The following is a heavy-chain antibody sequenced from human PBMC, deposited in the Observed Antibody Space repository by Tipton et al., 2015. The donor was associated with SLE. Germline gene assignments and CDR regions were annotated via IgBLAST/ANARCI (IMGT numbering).Heavy chain of an antibody. D-gene: IGHD2-21*02. Sequence: TLSLTCTVSGGSINSNYWIWIRQPPGKGLEWIGYISDGGGTNHNPSLKSRVTISVDPAKNQFSLKLTSVTATDTAVYYCARGMVTWRGAIVGVDVWGQGTLVTVSS. CDR1: GGSINSNY. CDR2: ISDGGGT. J-gene: IGHJ5*02. CDR3: ARGMVTWRGAIVGVDV. V-gene: IGHV4-59*08.